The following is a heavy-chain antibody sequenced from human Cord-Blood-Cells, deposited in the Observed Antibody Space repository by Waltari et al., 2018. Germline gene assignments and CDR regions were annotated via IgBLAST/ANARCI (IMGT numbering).Heavy chain of an antibody. CDR2: IAYDGSNK. D-gene: IGHD4-17*01. CDR1: GFTFSSYA. CDR3: ARDSGDGDYVGYFDY. J-gene: IGHJ4*02. V-gene: IGHV3-30-3*01. Sequence: QVQLVESGGGVVQPGRCLRLSCAASGFTFSSYAMHWVRQAPGKGLEWVAVIAYDGSNKYYADSVKGRFTISRDNSKNTLYLQMNSLRAEDTAVYYCARDSGDGDYVGYFDYWGQG.